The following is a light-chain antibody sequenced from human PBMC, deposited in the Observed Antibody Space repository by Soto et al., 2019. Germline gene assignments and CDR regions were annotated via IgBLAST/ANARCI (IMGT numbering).Light chain of an antibody. V-gene: IGKV1-27*01. CDR2: AAS. CDR3: QKYNSAPLFT. J-gene: IGKJ3*01. CDR1: QGISNY. Sequence: DIQMTQSPSSLSASVGDRVTITCRASQGISNYLAWYQQKPGKVPKLLIYAASTLQSGVPSRFSGSGSGTDFSLTISSLQPEDVATYYCQKYNSAPLFTFGPGTKVDIK.